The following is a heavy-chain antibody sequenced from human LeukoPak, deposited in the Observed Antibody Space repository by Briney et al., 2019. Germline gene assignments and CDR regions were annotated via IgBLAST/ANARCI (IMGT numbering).Heavy chain of an antibody. D-gene: IGHD6-19*01. Sequence: GASVKVSCKASGYTFTSYGISWVRQAPGQGLEWMGWISAYNGNTNYAQKLQGRVTMTTDTSTSTAYMELRSLRSEDTAVYYCAREGIAVAGIYYYYYGMDVWGKGTTVTVSS. CDR2: ISAYNGNT. V-gene: IGHV1-18*04. CDR3: AREGIAVAGIYYYYYGMDV. CDR1: GYTFTSYG. J-gene: IGHJ6*04.